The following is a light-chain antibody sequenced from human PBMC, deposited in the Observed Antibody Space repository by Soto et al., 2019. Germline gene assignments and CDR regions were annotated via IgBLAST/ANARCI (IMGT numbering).Light chain of an antibody. CDR2: QTS. CDR1: QYINTR. J-gene: IGKJ1*01. Sequence: ENVLTQSPPTLSLFPCDRDPLSRRASQYINTRLAWYQHRPGQAPRLLIYQTSIRAAGIPARFSASGTGTDFTLTISDVQPEDFAVYYCHQRQSWPRTFGQGTKVDVK. CDR3: HQRQSWPRT. V-gene: IGKV3-11*01.